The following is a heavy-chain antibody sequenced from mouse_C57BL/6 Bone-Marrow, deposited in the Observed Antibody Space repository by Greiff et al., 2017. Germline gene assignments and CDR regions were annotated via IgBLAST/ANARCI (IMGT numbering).Heavy chain of an antibody. CDR1: GYTFTSYW. CDR3: ASSYGNYVGDY. Sequence: QVQLQQPGAELVKPGASVKLSCKASGYTFTSYWMQWVKQRPGQGLEWIGEIDPSDSYTNYNQKFKGKATLTVDTSSSTAYMQLSSLTSEDSAVYYCASSYGNYVGDYWGQGTTLTVSS. J-gene: IGHJ2*01. V-gene: IGHV1-50*01. D-gene: IGHD2-1*01. CDR2: IDPSDSYT.